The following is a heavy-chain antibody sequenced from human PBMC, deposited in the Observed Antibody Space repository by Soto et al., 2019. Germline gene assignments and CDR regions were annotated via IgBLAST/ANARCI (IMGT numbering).Heavy chain of an antibody. Sequence: QVQLVQSWAEVKKPGASVKVSCKASGYTFTSYDINWVRQATGQGLEWMGGMNPNSGNTVYAQKVQGRVTLTRNTSKSTRYMELSSLRSVDTSGYYCARGQERRGFDYGGLGTLVTVSS. V-gene: IGHV1-8*01. CDR2: MNPNSGNT. CDR1: GYTFTSYD. J-gene: IGHJ4*02. D-gene: IGHD2-15*01. CDR3: ARGQERRGFDY.